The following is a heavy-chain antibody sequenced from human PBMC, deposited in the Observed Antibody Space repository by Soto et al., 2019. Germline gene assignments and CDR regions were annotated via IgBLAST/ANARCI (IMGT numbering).Heavy chain of an antibody. Sequence: ASVKVSCKASGGTFSSYAISWVRQAPGQGLEWMGGIIPIFGTANYAQKFQGRVTITADESTSTAYMELSSLRSEDTAVYYCAREPTYYYGSGSYSPNYYYYGMDVWGQGTTVTVSS. J-gene: IGHJ6*02. CDR3: AREPTYYYGSGSYSPNYYYYGMDV. CDR2: IIPIFGTA. D-gene: IGHD3-10*01. V-gene: IGHV1-69*13. CDR1: GGTFSSYA.